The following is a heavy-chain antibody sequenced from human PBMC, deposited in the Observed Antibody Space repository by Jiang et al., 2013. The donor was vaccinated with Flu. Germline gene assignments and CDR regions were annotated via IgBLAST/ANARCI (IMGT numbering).Heavy chain of an antibody. CDR3: ARAIPIRIAVNWFDP. CDR1: GGSISNNNW. D-gene: IGHD6-13*01. V-gene: IGHV4-4*02. J-gene: IGHJ5*02. Sequence: PGLVKPSGTLSLTCAVSGGSISNNNWWSWVRQSPGKGLEWIGEIYHSGSTNYNPSLKSRVTMSVDTSKNQFSLKLSSVTAADTAVYYCARAIPIRIAVNWFDPWGQGTLVTVSS. CDR2: IYHSGST.